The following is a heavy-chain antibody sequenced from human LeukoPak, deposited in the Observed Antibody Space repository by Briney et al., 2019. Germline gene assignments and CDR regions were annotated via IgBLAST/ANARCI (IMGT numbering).Heavy chain of an antibody. CDR3: ARKHSSSWYGYIWFDP. CDR2: ISYDGSNK. J-gene: IGHJ5*02. Sequence: GGSLRLSCAASGFTFSNYAMHWVRQAPGKGLEWVAVISYDGSNKYYADSVKGRFTISRDNSKNTLYLQMNSLRAEDTAVYYCARKHSSSWYGYIWFDPWGQGTLVTVSS. D-gene: IGHD6-13*01. CDR1: GFTFSNYA. V-gene: IGHV3-30-3*01.